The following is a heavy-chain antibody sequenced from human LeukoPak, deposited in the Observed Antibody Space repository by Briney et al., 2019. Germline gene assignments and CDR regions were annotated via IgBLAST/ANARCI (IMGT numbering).Heavy chain of an antibody. CDR3: ARDRQQMDREGYFDL. D-gene: IGHD6-13*01. CDR2: ISSSRSYT. J-gene: IGHJ2*01. CDR1: GFIFSDYY. Sequence: GGSLRLSCAASGFIFSDYYMTWIRQAPGKGLEWVSDISSSRSYTNYADSVKGRFTISRDNAKNSLYLQMNSLRDEDTAVYYCARDRQQMDREGYFDLWGRGTLVTVSS. V-gene: IGHV3-11*06.